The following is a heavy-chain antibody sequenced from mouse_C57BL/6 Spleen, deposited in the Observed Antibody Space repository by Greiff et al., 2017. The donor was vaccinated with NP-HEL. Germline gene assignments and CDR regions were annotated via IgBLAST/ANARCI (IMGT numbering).Heavy chain of an antibody. Sequence: QVQLQQSGAELVRPGASVKLSCKASGYTFTDYYINWVKQRPGQGLEWIARIYPGSGNTYYNEKFKGKATLTAEKSSSTAYMQLSSLTSEDSAVYFCAREGSLLRYPFAYWGQGTLVTVSA. CDR1: GYTFTDYY. CDR2: IYPGSGNT. J-gene: IGHJ3*01. V-gene: IGHV1-76*01. D-gene: IGHD1-1*01. CDR3: AREGSLLRYPFAY.